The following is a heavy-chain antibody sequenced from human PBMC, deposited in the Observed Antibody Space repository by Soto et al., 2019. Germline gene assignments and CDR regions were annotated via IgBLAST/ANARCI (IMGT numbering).Heavy chain of an antibody. CDR3: ARGGYDDTSGYCGFEY. J-gene: IGHJ4*02. CDR2: ISAYYGQT. Sequence: ASVKVSCKASGDGFSNYGFSWVRQAPVQGLEWMGWISAYYGQTNYTKKFQGRVTMTTDTSLSTAYMELRSLRSDDTAVYYCARGGYDDTSGYCGFEYGGLGTLLTASS. CDR1: GDGFSNYG. V-gene: IGHV1-18*01. D-gene: IGHD3-22*01.